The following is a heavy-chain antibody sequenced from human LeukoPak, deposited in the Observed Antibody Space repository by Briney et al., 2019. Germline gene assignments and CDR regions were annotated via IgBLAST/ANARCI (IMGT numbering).Heavy chain of an antibody. D-gene: IGHD2-8*01. V-gene: IGHV3-7*01. Sequence: GGSLRLSCAASGFTFSSYWMSWVRQAPGKGLEWVAMIKQDGSEKCYVDSVKGRFTISRDNAKNSLYLQMNSLKAEDTAVYYCARDCTNGLCYADYWGQGTLVTVSS. J-gene: IGHJ4*02. CDR2: IKQDGSEK. CDR3: ARDCTNGLCYADY. CDR1: GFTFSSYW.